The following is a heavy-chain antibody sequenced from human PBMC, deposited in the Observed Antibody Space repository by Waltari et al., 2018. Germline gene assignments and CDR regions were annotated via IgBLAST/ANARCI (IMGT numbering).Heavy chain of an antibody. D-gene: IGHD6-6*01. CDR2: ISGSSGST. CDR1: GGSFTNYY. J-gene: IGHJ5*02. V-gene: IGHV4-59*12. CDR3: ARRSIGRFDV. Sequence: QVQLQESGPGLVKPSETLSLTCAVSGGSFTNYYWGWIRQPPGKGLEWIGYISGSSGSTDDNPSLTSRRTISRDTSKNQFSLKLSSVTAADTAVYYCARRSIGRFDVWGPGVLVTVSS.